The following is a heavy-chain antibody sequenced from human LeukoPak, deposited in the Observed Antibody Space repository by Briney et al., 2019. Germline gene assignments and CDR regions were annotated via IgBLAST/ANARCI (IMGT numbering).Heavy chain of an antibody. D-gene: IGHD6-19*01. CDR1: DFTFSNFG. CDR2: IRYDGSNN. Sequence: GGSLRLSRVASDFTFSNFGMHWVRQAPGKGLEWLSFIRYDGSNNYHADSVKGRFSISRDNSKNTLHLQMNTLRPDDTAVYYCARTAVAGTLRWFDLWGQGTLVIVSS. V-gene: IGHV3-30*02. J-gene: IGHJ5*02. CDR3: ARTAVAGTLRWFDL.